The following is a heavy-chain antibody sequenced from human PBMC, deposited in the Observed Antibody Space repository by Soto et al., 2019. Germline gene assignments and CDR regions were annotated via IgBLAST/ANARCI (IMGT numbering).Heavy chain of an antibody. CDR3: ARDGARIDSSGKFDY. V-gene: IGHV3-33*01. D-gene: IGHD3-22*01. Sequence: QVQLVESGGGVVQPGRSLRLSCVASGFKFNDYGLNWVRQTPGKGLEWVAISWFDGSIAYYAESVKGRFTISRDDSRNTVYLHMNSLRGEDTAMYYGARDGARIDSSGKFDYWGQGTQVTVSS. J-gene: IGHJ4*02. CDR1: GFKFNDYG. CDR2: SWFDGSIA.